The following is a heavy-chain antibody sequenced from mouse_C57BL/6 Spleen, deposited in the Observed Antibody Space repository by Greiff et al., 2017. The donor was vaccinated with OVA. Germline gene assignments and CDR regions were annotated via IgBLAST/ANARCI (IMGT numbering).Heavy chain of an antibody. Sequence: QVQLQQSGAELVKPGASVKLSCKASGYTFTEYTIHWVKQRSGQGLEWIGWFYPGSGSIKYNEKFKDKATLTADKSSSTVYMELSRLTSEDSAVYFCARHEDYGSSYEGYYFDYWGQGTTLTVSS. J-gene: IGHJ2*01. D-gene: IGHD1-1*01. CDR1: GYTFTEYT. CDR3: ARHEDYGSSYEGYYFDY. V-gene: IGHV1-62-2*01. CDR2: FYPGSGSI.